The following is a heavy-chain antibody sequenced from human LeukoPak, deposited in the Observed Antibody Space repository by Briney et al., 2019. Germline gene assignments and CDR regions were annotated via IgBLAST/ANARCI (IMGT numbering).Heavy chain of an antibody. CDR2: VWYTGSA. V-gene: IGHV4-59*08. Sequence: PSETLSLTCTVSGGSISNYHWTWIRQYPGGGLEWIGYVWYTGSAYYSPSLKRRVTISVDTSKNQFSLKLSSVTAADTAVYYCAGSLTDSSGYYYVSDYWGQGTLVTVSS. D-gene: IGHD3-22*01. J-gene: IGHJ4*02. CDR3: AGSLTDSSGYYYVSDY. CDR1: GGSISNYH.